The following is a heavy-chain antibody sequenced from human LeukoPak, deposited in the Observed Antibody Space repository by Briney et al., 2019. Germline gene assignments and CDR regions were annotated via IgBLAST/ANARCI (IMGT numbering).Heavy chain of an antibody. Sequence: GGSLRLSCAASGFTFSSYAMSWVRQAPGKGLEWVSAISGGAGSTYYADSVKGRFTISRDNSKNTLYLQMNSLRAEDTPVYYCAKGGHTVIVVKIDYWGQGTLVTVSS. CDR3: AKGGHTVIVVKIDY. CDR2: ISGGAGST. D-gene: IGHD3-22*01. J-gene: IGHJ4*02. V-gene: IGHV3-23*01. CDR1: GFTFSSYA.